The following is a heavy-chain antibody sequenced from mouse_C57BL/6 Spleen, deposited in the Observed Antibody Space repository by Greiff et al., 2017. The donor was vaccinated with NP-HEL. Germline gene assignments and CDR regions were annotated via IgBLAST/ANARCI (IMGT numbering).Heavy chain of an antibody. J-gene: IGHJ3*01. Sequence: EVQRVESGGGLVKPGGSLKLSCAASGFTFSSYAMSWVRQTPEKRLEWVATISDGGSYTYYPDNVKGRFTISRDNAKNNLYLQMSHLKSEDTAMYYCARGELGRGGLFAYWGQGTLVTVSA. CDR1: GFTFSSYA. CDR3: ARGELGRGGLFAY. D-gene: IGHD4-1*01. CDR2: ISDGGSYT. V-gene: IGHV5-4*01.